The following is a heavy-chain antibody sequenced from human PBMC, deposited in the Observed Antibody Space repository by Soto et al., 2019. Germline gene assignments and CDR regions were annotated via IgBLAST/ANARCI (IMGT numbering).Heavy chain of an antibody. Sequence: QVQLQESGPGLVKPSETLSLSCTVSGGSISSYYWSWFRQSPGKRMEWIGYVHHSWGSSYNPSLRSRVAISLDTAKRQFAPKVPSVTATDTAVYYCAREGFGPLHGLVDVWGQGTTVTVSS. J-gene: IGHJ6*02. CDR1: GGSISSYY. CDR2: VHHSWGS. CDR3: AREGFGPLHGLVDV. D-gene: IGHD3-10*01. V-gene: IGHV4-59*12.